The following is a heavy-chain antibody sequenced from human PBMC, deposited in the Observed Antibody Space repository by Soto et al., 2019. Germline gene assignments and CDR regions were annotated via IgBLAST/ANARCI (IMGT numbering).Heavy chain of an antibody. Sequence: GGSLRLSCAASGFTFSDHYMDWVRQAPGKGLEWVGRTRNKANSYTTDYAASVKGRFTISRDDSKNSLYLQMNSLKTEDTAVYYCAREGLAYRYCSGGSCQSLYYYYGMDVWGQGTTVTVSS. CDR1: GFTFSDHY. CDR2: TRNKANSYTT. D-gene: IGHD2-15*01. V-gene: IGHV3-72*01. CDR3: AREGLAYRYCSGGSCQSLYYYYGMDV. J-gene: IGHJ6*02.